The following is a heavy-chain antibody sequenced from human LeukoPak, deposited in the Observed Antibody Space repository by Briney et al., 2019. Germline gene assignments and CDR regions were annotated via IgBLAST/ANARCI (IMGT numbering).Heavy chain of an antibody. V-gene: IGHV3-30-3*02. CDR3: AKNLGVTVVRGVIITPFRHYGMDV. Sequence: PGGSLRLSCAASGFTFNIYAMHWVRQAPGKGLEWVAVTSYDGGIKYYADSVKGRFTISRDNSKNTLYLQMNSLRADDTAVYYCAKNLGVTVVRGVIITPFRHYGMDVWGQGTTVTVSS. D-gene: IGHD3-10*01. J-gene: IGHJ6*02. CDR2: TSYDGGIK. CDR1: GFTFNIYA.